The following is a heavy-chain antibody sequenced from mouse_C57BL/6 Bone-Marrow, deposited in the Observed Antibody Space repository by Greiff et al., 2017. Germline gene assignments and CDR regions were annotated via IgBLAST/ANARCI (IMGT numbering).Heavy chain of an antibody. J-gene: IGHJ1*03. D-gene: IGHD1-1*01. CDR3: ATYYGSRYFDV. CDR2: IWGDGST. Sequence: VKVVESGPGLVAPSQSLSITCTVSGFSLTSYGVSWVRQPPGKGLEWLGVIWGDGSTNYHSALISRLSISKDNSKSQVFLKRNSLQTDDTATYYCATYYGSRYFDVWGTGTTVTVSS. V-gene: IGHV2-3*01. CDR1: GFSLTSYG.